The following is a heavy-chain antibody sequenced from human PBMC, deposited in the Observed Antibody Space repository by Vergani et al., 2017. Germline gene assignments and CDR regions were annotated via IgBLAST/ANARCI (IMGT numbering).Heavy chain of an antibody. CDR2: ISWNSGSI. CDR1: GFTFDDYA. V-gene: IGHV3-9*01. Sequence: EVQLLESGGGLVQPGRSLRLSCAASGFTFDDYAMHWVRQAPGKGLEWVSGISWNSGSIGYADSVKGRFTISRDNAKNSLYLQMNSLRAEDTALYYCAKELGDDSSGIDYWGQGTLVTVSS. D-gene: IGHD3-22*01. CDR3: AKELGDDSSGIDY. J-gene: IGHJ4*02.